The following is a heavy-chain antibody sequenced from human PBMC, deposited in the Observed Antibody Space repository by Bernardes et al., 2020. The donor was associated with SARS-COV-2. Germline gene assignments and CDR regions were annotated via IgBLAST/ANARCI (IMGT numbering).Heavy chain of an antibody. D-gene: IGHD1-1*01. CDR3: ARDYNWNDWYFDL. CDR1: GDSISNYY. V-gene: IGHV4-4*07. CDR2: IYNRGTT. Sequence: SDTLSLTCAVSGDSISNYYLAWIRQSAGKGLEWIGRIYNRGTTDYNPSLKSRVTMSVDTSKNQFSLKLSFVTAADTAVYYCARDYNWNDWYFDLWGRGTLVTVSS. J-gene: IGHJ2*01.